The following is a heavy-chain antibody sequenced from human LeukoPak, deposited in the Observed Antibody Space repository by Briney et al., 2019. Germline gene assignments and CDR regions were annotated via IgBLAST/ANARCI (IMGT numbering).Heavy chain of an antibody. Sequence: GGSLRLSCAASAFTFSSYWMSWVRQAPGKGLEWVANIKQDGSEKYNVDSVKGRFTISRDNAKNSLYLQMNSLRDDDTAVYYCARDYALGSSSSGGPMANWGQGTLVTVSS. D-gene: IGHD1-26*01. V-gene: IGHV3-7*01. CDR1: AFTFSSYW. CDR2: IKQDGSEK. CDR3: ARDYALGSSSSGGPMAN. J-gene: IGHJ4*02.